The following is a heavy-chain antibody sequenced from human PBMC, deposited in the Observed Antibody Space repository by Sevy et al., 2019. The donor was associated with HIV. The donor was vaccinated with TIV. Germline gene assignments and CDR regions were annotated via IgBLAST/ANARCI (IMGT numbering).Heavy chain of an antibody. J-gene: IGHJ4*02. Sequence: GGSLRLSCAASGFTFSNYGMHWVRQAPGKGLEWVSFISSSPTVIYYADSVKGRFTPSRDNAENSVYLQMNSLRDEDTAVYYCVRGPGYYFDHWGQGTLVTVSS. V-gene: IGHV3-48*02. CDR2: ISSSPTVI. CDR3: VRGPGYYFDH. CDR1: GFTFSNYG. D-gene: IGHD5-12*01.